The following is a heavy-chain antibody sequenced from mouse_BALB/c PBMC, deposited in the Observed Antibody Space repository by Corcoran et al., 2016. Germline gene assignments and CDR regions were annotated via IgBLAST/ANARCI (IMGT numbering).Heavy chain of an antibody. CDR2: IYPGDGDT. Sequence: QVQLQQSGPELVKPGASVKISCKASGYAFSSSWMNWVKQRPGQGLEWIGRIYPGDGDTNYNGKFKGKATLTADKSSSTAYMQLSSLTSVDSAVYFCASSDGYYGFAYWGQGTSVTVSS. CDR3: ASSDGYYGFAY. D-gene: IGHD2-3*01. J-gene: IGHJ4*01. V-gene: IGHV1-82*01. CDR1: GYAFSSSW.